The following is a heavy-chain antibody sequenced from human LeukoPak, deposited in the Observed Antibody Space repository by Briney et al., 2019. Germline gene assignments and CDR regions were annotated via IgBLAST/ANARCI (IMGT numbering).Heavy chain of an antibody. CDR1: GYTFTSYG. D-gene: IGHD3-16*02. J-gene: IGHJ4*02. CDR3: ARGLGTYPEIPLDS. V-gene: IGHV1-18*01. Sequence: GASVKVSCKASGYTFTSYGIRWMRQAPGQGLEWLGWINTYNGNTNYAQKFQGRVTMTTDTSTSTAYMELRSLRSDDTAVYYCARGLGTYPEIPLDSWGQGTPVTVSS. CDR2: INTYNGNT.